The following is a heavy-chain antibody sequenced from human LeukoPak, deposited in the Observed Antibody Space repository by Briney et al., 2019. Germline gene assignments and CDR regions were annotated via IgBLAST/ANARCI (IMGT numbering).Heavy chain of an antibody. Sequence: SETLSLTCTVSGGSISSYYWSWIRQPPGKGLEWIGYIYYSGSTNYNPSLKSRVTISVDTSKNQFSLKLSSVTVADTAVYYCARLSSGRTIDYWGQGTLVTVSS. CDR2: IYYSGST. D-gene: IGHD3-22*01. J-gene: IGHJ4*02. CDR3: ARLSSGRTIDY. V-gene: IGHV4-59*08. CDR1: GGSISSYY.